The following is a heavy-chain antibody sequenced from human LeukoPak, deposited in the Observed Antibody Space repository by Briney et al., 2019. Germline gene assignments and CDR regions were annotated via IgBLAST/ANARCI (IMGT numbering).Heavy chain of an antibody. CDR3: ARVEGVVRGLSPPAIKSRVYFDH. CDR2: IFYFGST. D-gene: IGHD3-10*01. J-gene: IGHJ4*02. V-gene: IGHV4-59*01. Sequence: SETLSLTCSVSGGSMSDFYWSWIRQPPGKGLEWMGNIFYFGSTKYNPSLRSRLTISADTSKNQFSLRLTSVTAADTAIYYCARVEGVVRGLSPPAIKSRVYFDHWGQGTLVTVSS. CDR1: GGSMSDFY.